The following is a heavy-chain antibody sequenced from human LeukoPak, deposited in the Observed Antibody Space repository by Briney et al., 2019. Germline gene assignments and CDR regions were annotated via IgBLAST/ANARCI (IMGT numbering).Heavy chain of an antibody. V-gene: IGHV1-2*02. CDR2: INPNSGGT. J-gene: IGHJ4*02. CDR1: GYTFTGYY. CDR3: ARVATITFGGNYFDY. D-gene: IGHD5-12*01. Sequence: GASVKVSCKASGYTFTGYYMHWVRQAPGQGLEWMGWINPNSGGTNYAQKFQGRVTMTRDTSISTAYMELSRLRSDDTAVYYCARVATITFGGNYFDYWGQGTLVTVSS.